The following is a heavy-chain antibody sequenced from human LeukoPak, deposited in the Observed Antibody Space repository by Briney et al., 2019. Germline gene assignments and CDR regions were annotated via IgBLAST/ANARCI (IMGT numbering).Heavy chain of an antibody. D-gene: IGHD2-2*01. CDR2: ISWNSDYI. V-gene: IGHV3-9*01. Sequence: GRSLRLSCAASGFIFDDYAMHWVRQAPGKGLEWVSGISWNSDYIGYADSVKGRFTISRDNAKNSLYLQMDSLRAEDTALYYCARAPITSPFYFDYWGQGTLVTVSA. J-gene: IGHJ4*02. CDR1: GFIFDDYA. CDR3: ARAPITSPFYFDY.